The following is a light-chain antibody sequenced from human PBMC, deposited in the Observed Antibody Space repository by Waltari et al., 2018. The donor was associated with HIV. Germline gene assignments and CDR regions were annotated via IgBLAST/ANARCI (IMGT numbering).Light chain of an antibody. CDR2: GAS. J-gene: IGKJ1*01. V-gene: IGKV3-20*01. CDR3: QQYGSSPRT. CDR1: QSVSDY. Sequence: ENVLTQSPATLSLSPGERATLSCRTSQSVSDYLAWYQQKPGQAPRLLISGASSRATGIPDRFSGSGSGTDFTLTISRLEPEDFAVYYCQQYGSSPRTFGQGTKVEIK.